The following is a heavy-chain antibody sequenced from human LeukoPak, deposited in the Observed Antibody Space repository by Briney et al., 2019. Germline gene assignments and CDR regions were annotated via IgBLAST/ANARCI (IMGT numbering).Heavy chain of an antibody. CDR1: GYTLTELS. V-gene: IGHV1-24*01. Sequence: ASVKVSCKVSGYTLTELSMHWVRQAPGEGLEWMGGFDPEDGETIYAQKFQGRVTMTEDTSTDTAYMELSSLRSEDTAVYYCATSREYYDFWSGQFDYWGQGTLVTVSS. CDR2: FDPEDGET. J-gene: IGHJ4*02. D-gene: IGHD3-3*01. CDR3: ATSREYYDFWSGQFDY.